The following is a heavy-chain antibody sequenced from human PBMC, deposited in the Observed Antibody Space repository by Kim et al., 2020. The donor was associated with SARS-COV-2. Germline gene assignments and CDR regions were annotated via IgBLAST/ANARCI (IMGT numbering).Heavy chain of an antibody. Sequence: YAVSVKSRITINPDTSKNQFSLQLNSVTPEDTAVYYCARDFRWTRGAFDIWGQGTMVTVSS. V-gene: IGHV6-1*01. D-gene: IGHD2-15*01. J-gene: IGHJ3*02. CDR3: ARDFRWTRGAFDI.